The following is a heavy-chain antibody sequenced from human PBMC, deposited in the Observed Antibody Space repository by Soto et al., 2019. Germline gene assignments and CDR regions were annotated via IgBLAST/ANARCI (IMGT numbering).Heavy chain of an antibody. CDR3: VREGRGSFDF. D-gene: IGHD5-12*01. Sequence: GGSLRLSCAVSGFIFTNYAMNWVRQAPGKGLEWVSVIGGRGNSAYYADSVQGRFTISRDNSKNTMSLQMRSLTADDTAIYDCVREGRGSFDFWGRGTMVTVSS. CDR2: IGGRGNSA. V-gene: IGHV3-23*01. J-gene: IGHJ3*01. CDR1: GFIFTNYA.